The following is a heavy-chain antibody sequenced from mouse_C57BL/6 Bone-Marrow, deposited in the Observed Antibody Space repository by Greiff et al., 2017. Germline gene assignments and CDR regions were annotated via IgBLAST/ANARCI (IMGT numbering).Heavy chain of an antibody. CDR3: ASGAYYSNYDAMDY. V-gene: IGHV1-80*01. Sequence: QVQLQQSGAELVKPGASVKISCKASGYAFSSYWMNWVKQRPGKGLAWIGKIYPGDGATNYTGKFQGKATLTADKSSSTAYMQLSSLTSEDSAVYFCASGAYYSNYDAMDYWGQGTSVTVSS. J-gene: IGHJ4*01. CDR2: IYPGDGAT. CDR1: GYAFSSYW. D-gene: IGHD2-5*01.